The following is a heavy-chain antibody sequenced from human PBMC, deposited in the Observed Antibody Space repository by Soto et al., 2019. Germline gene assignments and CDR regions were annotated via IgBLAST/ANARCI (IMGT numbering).Heavy chain of an antibody. CDR3: ASFAAYGDYPPHNDY. V-gene: IGHV3-48*02. D-gene: IGHD4-17*01. Sequence: GSLRLSCAASGFTFSSYSMNWVRQAPGKGLEWVSYISSSSSTIYYADSVKGRFTISRDNAKNSLYLQMNSLRDEDTAVYYCASFAAYGDYPPHNDYWGQGTLVTVSS. CDR1: GFTFSSYS. J-gene: IGHJ4*02. CDR2: ISSSSSTI.